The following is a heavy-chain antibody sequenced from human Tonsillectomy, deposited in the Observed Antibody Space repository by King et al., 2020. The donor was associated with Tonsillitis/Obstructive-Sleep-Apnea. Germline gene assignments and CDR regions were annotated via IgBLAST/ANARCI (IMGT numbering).Heavy chain of an antibody. CDR3: ARAGAQQLVRYYFDY. CDR2: LSYVGRNK. V-gene: IGHV3-30*01. J-gene: IGHJ4*02. CDR1: GFTFSSYT. D-gene: IGHD6-13*01. Sequence: VQLVESGGGVVPPGTSLGLSCAVSGFTFSSYTMYWVRQAPGKGLEGVAILSYVGRNKWDADSVKGRFTISRDNSKNTRYLQMNSLRAEDTAVYYCARAGAQQLVRYYFDYWGQGTLVTVSS.